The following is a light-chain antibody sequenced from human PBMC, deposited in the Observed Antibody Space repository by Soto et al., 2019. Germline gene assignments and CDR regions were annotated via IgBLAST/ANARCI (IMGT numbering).Light chain of an antibody. CDR2: GAS. J-gene: IGKJ3*01. CDR1: QSVGSSY. V-gene: IGKV3-20*01. Sequence: EIVLTHSPGTLSLSPGERATLSCRASQSVGSSYLAWYQQKPGQAPRLLIYGASSRATGIPDRFSGSGSGTDFTLTISRLEPEDFAVYYCQQYGSSPQGTVGPGTKVDIK. CDR3: QQYGSSPQGT.